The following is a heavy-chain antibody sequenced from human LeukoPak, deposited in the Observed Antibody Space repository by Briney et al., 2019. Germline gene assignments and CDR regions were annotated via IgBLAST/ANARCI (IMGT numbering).Heavy chain of an antibody. V-gene: IGHV3-11*01. D-gene: IGHD3-16*02. CDR2: ISSSGNTT. CDR1: GFTFSDHY. J-gene: IGHJ4*02. CDR3: AKRSVDDYVWGSYRPEFDY. Sequence: GGSLRLSCAASGFTFSDHYMSWIRQAAGKGLEWVSYISSSGNTTYYADSVKGRFTISRDNSKNTLYLQMNSLRAEDTAVYYCAKRSVDDYVWGSYRPEFDYWGQGTLVTVSS.